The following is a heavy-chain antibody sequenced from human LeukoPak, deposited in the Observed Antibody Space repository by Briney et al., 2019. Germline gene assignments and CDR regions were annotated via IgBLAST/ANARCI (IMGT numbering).Heavy chain of an antibody. D-gene: IGHD2-15*01. Sequence: GGSLRLSCAASGFTFSSYSMNWVRQAPGKGLEWVSSISSSSDYIYYADSVKGRFTISRDSAKNSLYLQMNSLRAEDTAVYYCAGVVAATSDLDYYGLDVWGQGTTVTVSS. CDR2: ISSSSDYI. V-gene: IGHV3-21*01. CDR1: GFTFSSYS. J-gene: IGHJ6*02. CDR3: AGVVAATSDLDYYGLDV.